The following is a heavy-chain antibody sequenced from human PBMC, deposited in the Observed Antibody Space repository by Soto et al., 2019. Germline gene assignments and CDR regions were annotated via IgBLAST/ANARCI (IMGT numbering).Heavy chain of an antibody. V-gene: IGHV4-59*01. Sequence: SDTLSLTCTLSRHSISSYYCGWIQQPPGKGLEWIGYIYYSGSTNYNPSLKSRVTISVDTSKNQFSLKLSSVTAADTAVYYCARTTEGYSSSWAFDYWGQGTLVTVS. CDR3: ARTTEGYSSSWAFDY. D-gene: IGHD6-13*01. J-gene: IGHJ4*02. CDR2: IYYSGST. CDR1: RHSISSYY.